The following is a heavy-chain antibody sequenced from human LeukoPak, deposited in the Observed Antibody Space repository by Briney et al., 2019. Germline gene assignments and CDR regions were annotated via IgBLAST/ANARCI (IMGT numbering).Heavy chain of an antibody. J-gene: IGHJ4*02. CDR3: ARVYDYGKFDF. V-gene: IGHV4-59*11. D-gene: IGHD4/OR15-4a*01. CDR2: IHYSGIT. CDR1: GASISSHY. Sequence: PSETLSLTCTVPGASISSHYWSWIRQPPGRGLEWIGYIHYSGITSYDPSLKSRVTMSIDTSKSQFSLNLNSVTAADTAVYYCARVYDYGKFDFWGPGTPLTVSS.